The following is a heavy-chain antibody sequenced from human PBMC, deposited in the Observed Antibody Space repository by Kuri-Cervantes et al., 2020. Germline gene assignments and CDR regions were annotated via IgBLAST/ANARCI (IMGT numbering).Heavy chain of an antibody. CDR2: IWYDGSNK. CDR1: GFTFSSYG. Sequence: GGSLRLSCAASGFTFSSYGMHWVRQAPGKGLEWVAVIWYDGSNKYYADSVKGRFTISRDNSKNTLYLQMNSLRAEDTAVYYCARDSSINYYYYYGMAVWGQGNTVPVSS. V-gene: IGHV3-33*01. CDR3: ARDSSINYYYYYGMAV. D-gene: IGHD1-14*01. J-gene: IGHJ6*02.